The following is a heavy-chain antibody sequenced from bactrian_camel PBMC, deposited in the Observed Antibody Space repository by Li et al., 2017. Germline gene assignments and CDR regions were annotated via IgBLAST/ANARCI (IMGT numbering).Heavy chain of an antibody. D-gene: IGHD1*01. J-gene: IGHJ4*01. CDR3: APASDCSGAYCYRRDG. CDR1: GFTKWD. V-gene: IGHV3S40*01. Sequence: VQLVESGGGSVQAGGSLRLSCAASGFTKWDMSWVRQAPGKGLEWVSTISDDSVRTFYADSVKGRFTVSRDNAKSTLYLQMNSLKTEDSAVYYCAPASDCSGAYCYRRDGWGQGTQVTVS. CDR2: ISDDSVRT.